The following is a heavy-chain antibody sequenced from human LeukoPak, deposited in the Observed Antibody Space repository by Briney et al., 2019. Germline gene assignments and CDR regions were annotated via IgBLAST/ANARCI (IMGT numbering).Heavy chain of an antibody. CDR2: IYSGGST. Sequence: GRSLRLSCAASGFTVSSNYMSWVRQAPGKGLEWVSVIYSGGSTYYADYVKGRFTISRDNSKNTLYLQMNSLRAEDTAVYYCAREMITFGGVIENYFDYWGQGTLVTVSS. CDR3: AREMITFGGVIENYFDY. V-gene: IGHV3-66*01. CDR1: GFTVSSNY. D-gene: IGHD3-16*02. J-gene: IGHJ4*02.